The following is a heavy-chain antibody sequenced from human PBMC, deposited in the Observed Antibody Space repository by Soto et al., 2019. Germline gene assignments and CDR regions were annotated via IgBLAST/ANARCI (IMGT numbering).Heavy chain of an antibody. V-gene: IGHV4-30-2*01. D-gene: IGHD6-6*01. CDR2: IYHSGST. CDR1: GGSISSGGYS. J-gene: IGHJ5*02. CDR3: AREVYSSSSRGFDP. Sequence: SETLSLTCAVSGGSISSGGYSWSWIRQPPGKGLEWIGYIYHSGSTYYNPSLKSRVTISVDRSKNQFSLKLSSVTAADTAVYYCAREVYSSSSRGFDPWGQGTLVTVSS.